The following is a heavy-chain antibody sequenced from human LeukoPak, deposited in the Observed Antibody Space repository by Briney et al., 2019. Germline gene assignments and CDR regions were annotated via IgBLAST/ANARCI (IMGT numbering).Heavy chain of an antibody. V-gene: IGHV4-59*01. CDR3: ARSILTGGWFDP. D-gene: IGHD7-27*01. J-gene: IGHJ5*02. CDR1: GDSIRTYY. CDR2: IIVTGST. Sequence: SETLSLTCSVTGDSIRTYYWSWIRQPPGKGLDRTGYIIVTGSTNYKPTLQTRLSMSVDVSKNQSSLKLSSVTAADTAVYYCARSILTGGWFDPWGQGTLVTVSS.